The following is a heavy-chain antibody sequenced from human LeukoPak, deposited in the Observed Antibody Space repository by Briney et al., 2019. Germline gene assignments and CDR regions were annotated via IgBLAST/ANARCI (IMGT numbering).Heavy chain of an antibody. Sequence: GASLRLSCAASGFTFSNCAMSWVRQAPGKGLEWVSAITGSGGSTYYADSVKGRFTISRDNSKNTLYLQMNSLRAEDTAVYYCAKWGDYDVLTGYYVSDYWGQGTLVTVSS. D-gene: IGHD3-9*01. V-gene: IGHV3-23*01. J-gene: IGHJ4*02. CDR3: AKWGDYDVLTGYYVSDY. CDR2: ITGSGGST. CDR1: GFTFSNCA.